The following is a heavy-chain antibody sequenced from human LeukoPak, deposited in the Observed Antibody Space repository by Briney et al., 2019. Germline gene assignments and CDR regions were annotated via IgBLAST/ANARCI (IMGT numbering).Heavy chain of an antibody. Sequence: ASVKVSCKASGGTFSSYAISWVRQAPGQGLEWMGGIIPIFGTANYAQKFQGRVTITADESTSTAYMELSSLRSEDTAVYYCARARDIVVVPAAIGGGAFDIWGQGTMDTVSS. D-gene: IGHD2-2*02. CDR2: IIPIFGTA. CDR3: ARARDIVVVPAAIGGGAFDI. J-gene: IGHJ3*02. CDR1: GGTFSSYA. V-gene: IGHV1-69*01.